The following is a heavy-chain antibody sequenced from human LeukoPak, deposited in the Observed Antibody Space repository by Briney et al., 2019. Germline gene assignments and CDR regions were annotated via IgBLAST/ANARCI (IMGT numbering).Heavy chain of an antibody. CDR3: AKGGLVPAAMEDFDY. V-gene: IGHV3-23*01. Sequence: ASETLSLTCTVSGASISDYYWSWVRQAPGKGLEWVAAISGSGGSTYYADSVKGRFTISRDNSKNTLYLQMDSLRAEDTAVYYCAKGGLVPAAMEDFDYWGQGTLVTVSS. D-gene: IGHD2-2*01. J-gene: IGHJ4*02. CDR1: GASISDYY. CDR2: ISGSGGST.